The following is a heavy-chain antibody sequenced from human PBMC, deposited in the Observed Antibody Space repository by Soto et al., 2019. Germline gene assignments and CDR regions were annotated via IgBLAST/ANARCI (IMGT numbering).Heavy chain of an antibody. CDR3: ARETRYNWNSGNWFDP. CDR1: GDSVSSNSAA. V-gene: IGHV6-1*01. D-gene: IGHD1-7*01. CDR2: TYYRSKWYN. J-gene: IGHJ5*02. Sequence: SQTLSLTCAISGDSVSSNSAAWNWIRQSPSRGLEWLGRTYYRSKWYNDYAVSVKSRITINPDTSKNQFYLQLNSVTPEDTAVYYCARETRYNWNSGNWFDPWGQGTLVTVSS.